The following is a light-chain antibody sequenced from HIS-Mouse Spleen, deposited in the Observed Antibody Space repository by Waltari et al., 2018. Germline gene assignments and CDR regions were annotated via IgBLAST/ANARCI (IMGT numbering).Light chain of an antibody. V-gene: IGLV2-14*03. CDR1: SSDAGGYNY. CDR2: DVS. Sequence: QSALTQPASVSVSPGPSITISCTGTSSDAGGYNYVSWYQQHPGKAPNLMIYDVSNRPSGVSNRFSGSKSGNTASLTISGLQAEDEADYYCSSYTSSSTRVFGGGTKLTVL. J-gene: IGLJ3*02. CDR3: SSYTSSSTRV.